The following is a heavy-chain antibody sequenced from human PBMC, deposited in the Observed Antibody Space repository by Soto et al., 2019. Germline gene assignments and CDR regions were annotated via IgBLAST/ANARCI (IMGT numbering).Heavy chain of an antibody. J-gene: IGHJ4*02. Sequence: QLQLQESGPGLVKPSETLSLTCTVSGGSISSGGYYWSWIRQHPGKGLEWIGYIYYSGSTYYNPSLKSRVTISVDTSKNQFSLKLSSVTAADTAVYYCAREPAYYGSGAPLDYWGQGTLVTVSS. CDR2: IYYSGST. CDR1: GGSISSGGYY. CDR3: AREPAYYGSGAPLDY. V-gene: IGHV4-31*03. D-gene: IGHD3-10*01.